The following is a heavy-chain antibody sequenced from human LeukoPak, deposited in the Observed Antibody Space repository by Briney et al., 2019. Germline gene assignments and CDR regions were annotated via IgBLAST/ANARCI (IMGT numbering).Heavy chain of an antibody. J-gene: IGHJ4*02. Sequence: PGGSLRLSCAASGFTISPYWMSWVRQAPGKGLEWVANIKQDGSEKYYVDSVKGRFAISRDNAKNSVYLQMNGLRAEDTAVYYCARENTAVPGGDCWGQGTLVNVSS. CDR2: IKQDGSEK. D-gene: IGHD5-18*01. CDR1: GFTISPYW. CDR3: ARENTAVPGGDC. V-gene: IGHV3-7*01.